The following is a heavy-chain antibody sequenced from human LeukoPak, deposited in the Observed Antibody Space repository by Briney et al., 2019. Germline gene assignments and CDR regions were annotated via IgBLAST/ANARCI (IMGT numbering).Heavy chain of an antibody. CDR2: IIPIFGTA. D-gene: IGHD1-26*01. CDR1: GGTFSSYT. Sequence: SVKVSCKASGGTFSSYTISWVRQAPGQGLDWMGGIIPIFGTANYAQKFQGRVTITADESTSTAYMELSSLRSEDTAVYYCARERGSGSYGDWGQGTLVSVSS. CDR3: ARERGSGSYGD. J-gene: IGHJ4*02. V-gene: IGHV1-69*13.